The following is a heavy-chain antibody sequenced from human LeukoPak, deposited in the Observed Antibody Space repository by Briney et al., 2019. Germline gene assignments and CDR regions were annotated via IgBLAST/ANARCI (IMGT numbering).Heavy chain of an antibody. D-gene: IGHD3-10*01. CDR3: ASRPADNTWYGVFDY. Sequence: PSETLSLTCSVSGGSINSHYWSWIRQPPGKRLEWIGYIFNTGNTNYNPSLASRVTMSVDTSRAQFFLRLSPVTAADTAIYYCASRPADNTWYGVFDYWSQGTLVNVSS. CDR2: IFNTGNT. J-gene: IGHJ4*02. V-gene: IGHV4-59*11. CDR1: GGSINSHY.